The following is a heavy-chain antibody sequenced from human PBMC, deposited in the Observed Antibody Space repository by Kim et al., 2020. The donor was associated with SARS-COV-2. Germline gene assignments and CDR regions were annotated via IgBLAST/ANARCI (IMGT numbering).Heavy chain of an antibody. CDR2: ITGGVSST. CDR1: GFSFNTYA. CDR3: AIVASRDHWYWFDP. Sequence: GGSLRLSCAASGFSFNTYALTWVRQTPGKGLEWVAAITGGVSSTYYADSVKGRFTVSRDNFKNTLYLQMDSLRAEDTALYFCAIVASRDHWYWFDPWGQGTLVTISS. V-gene: IGHV3-23*01. J-gene: IGHJ5*02.